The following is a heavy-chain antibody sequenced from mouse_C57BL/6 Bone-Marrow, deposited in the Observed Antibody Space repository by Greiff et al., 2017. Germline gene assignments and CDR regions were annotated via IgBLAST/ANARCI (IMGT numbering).Heavy chain of an antibody. CDR1: GFSLTSYA. CDR2: IWTGGGT. J-gene: IGHJ2*01. Sequence: VKLQESGPGLVAPSQSLSITCTVSGFSLTSYAISWVRQPPGKGLEWLGVIWTGGGTTYNSALKSRLSISKYNSKSQVFLKMNSLQTDNTARYYSAHLPFYYGSSYFDYWGQGTTLTVSS. D-gene: IGHD1-1*01. CDR3: AHLPFYYGSSYFDY. V-gene: IGHV2-9-1*01.